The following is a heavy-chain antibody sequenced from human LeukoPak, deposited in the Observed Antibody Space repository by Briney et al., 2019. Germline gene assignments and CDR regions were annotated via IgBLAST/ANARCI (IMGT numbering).Heavy chain of an antibody. J-gene: IGHJ3*02. D-gene: IGHD1-20*01. V-gene: IGHV1-18*01. CDR3: ARDCGYNWNEPCSDAFDI. CDR1: GYTFISYG. Sequence: LWASVKVSCKASGYTFISYGITWVRQAPGQGLEWMGWISAYNGNTNYAQKLQGRVTMTTDTSTSTAYMELRSLRSDDTAVYYCARDCGYNWNEPCSDAFDIWGQGTMVTVSS. CDR2: ISAYNGNT.